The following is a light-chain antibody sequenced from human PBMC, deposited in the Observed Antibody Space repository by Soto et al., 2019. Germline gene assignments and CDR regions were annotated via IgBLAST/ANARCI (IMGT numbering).Light chain of an antibody. J-gene: IGLJ2*01. V-gene: IGLV1-51*01. CDR1: RSNIGSDY. CDR3: GTWDSSLRIVV. Sequence: QSVLTQPPSVSAAPGQKVTISCSGGRSNIGSDYVSWYQQLPGTAPKLLIYDNHQRPSGIPDRFSGSKSGTSATLGIAGLQTGDEADYYCGTWDSSLRIVVFGGGTRLTVL. CDR2: DNH.